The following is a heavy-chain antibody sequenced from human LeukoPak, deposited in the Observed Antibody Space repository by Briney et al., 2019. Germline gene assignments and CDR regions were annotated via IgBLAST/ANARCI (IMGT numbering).Heavy chain of an antibody. CDR3: ARRKGHYYDRNWFDP. D-gene: IGHD3-22*01. Sequence: GESLKISCKGSGYNFISNWIGWVRQMPGKGLECMGIIYPGDSDTIYSPSFQGQVTISADKSISTAYLQWSSLKASDTAMYYCARRKGHYYDRNWFDPWGQGTLVTVSS. V-gene: IGHV5-51*01. CDR2: IYPGDSDT. CDR1: GYNFISNW. J-gene: IGHJ5*02.